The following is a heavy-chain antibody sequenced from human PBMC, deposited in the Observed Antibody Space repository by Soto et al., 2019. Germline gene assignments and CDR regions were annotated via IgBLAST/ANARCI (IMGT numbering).Heavy chain of an antibody. Sequence: EVQLVESGGGLVKPGGSLRLSCAASGFTFSSYSMNWVRQAPGKGLELVSSISSSSSYIYYADSVKGRFTIARDNAKNSLYLQMNRLRAEDTAVYYCARDPDFWSGYETLDVWVKGTTVTVSS. J-gene: IGHJ6*04. D-gene: IGHD3-3*01. V-gene: IGHV3-21*01. CDR1: GFTFSSYS. CDR3: ARDPDFWSGYETLDV. CDR2: ISSSSSYI.